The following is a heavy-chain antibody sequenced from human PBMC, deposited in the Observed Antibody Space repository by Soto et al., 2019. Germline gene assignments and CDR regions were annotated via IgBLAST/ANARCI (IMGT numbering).Heavy chain of an antibody. V-gene: IGHV4-59*08. CDR2: IYYSGST. J-gene: IGHJ4*02. D-gene: IGHD3-16*01. CDR1: GGSISSYY. Sequence: SETLSLTCTVSGGSISSYYWSWIRQPPGKGLEWIGYIYYSGSTNYNPSLKSRVTISVDTSKNQFSLKLSSVTAADTAVYYCARRYGGCLDYSGQGTLVTVSS. CDR3: ARRYGGCLDY.